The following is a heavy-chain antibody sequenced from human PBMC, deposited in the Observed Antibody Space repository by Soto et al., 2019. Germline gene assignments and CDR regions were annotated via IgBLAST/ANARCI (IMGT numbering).Heavy chain of an antibody. Sequence: GGSLRLSCAASGFTFSSYAMSWVRQAPGKGLEWVSAISGSGGSTYYADSVKGRFTISRDNSKDALYLQMNSLRAEDTAVYYCAKGPASPDPSMFHYWGQGTLVTVSS. CDR2: ISGSGGST. CDR1: GFTFSSYA. V-gene: IGHV3-23*01. D-gene: IGHD2-2*01. CDR3: AKGPASPDPSMFHY. J-gene: IGHJ4*02.